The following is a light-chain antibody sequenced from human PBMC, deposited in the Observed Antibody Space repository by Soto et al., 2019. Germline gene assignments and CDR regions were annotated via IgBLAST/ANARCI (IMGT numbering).Light chain of an antibody. Sequence: EVVMTQSPATLSVSPGXRATLSCKASQSVRNNLVWYMQKPGQAPRPIIYDATTRATGIPVRFSGSGSGTEFTLTISSLQSEDVGVYYCQQYDNWPPKTFGGGTKVDIK. V-gene: IGKV3-15*01. CDR1: QSVRNN. CDR2: DAT. CDR3: QQYDNWPPKT. J-gene: IGKJ4*01.